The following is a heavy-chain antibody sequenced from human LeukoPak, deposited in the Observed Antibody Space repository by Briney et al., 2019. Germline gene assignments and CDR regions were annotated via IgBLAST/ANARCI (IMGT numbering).Heavy chain of an antibody. CDR3: ARARRVVVIFFDY. Sequence: PSETLSLTCTVSGGSISSSSYYWGWIRQPPGKGLEWIASIYYSGSTYYNPSLKSRVTISVDTSKNQFSLKLSSVTAADTAVYYCARARRVVVIFFDYWGQGTLVTVSS. CDR1: GGSISSSSYY. J-gene: IGHJ4*02. CDR2: IYYSGST. D-gene: IGHD3-22*01. V-gene: IGHV4-39*07.